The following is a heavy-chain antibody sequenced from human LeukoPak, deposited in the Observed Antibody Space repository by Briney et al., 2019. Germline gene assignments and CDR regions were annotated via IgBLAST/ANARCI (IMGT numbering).Heavy chain of an antibody. J-gene: IGHJ4*02. Sequence: PGGSLRLSCEASGFTFSSYAMSWVRLAPGKGLEWVSSISGGGDTTYYADSVTGRFTISRDNSKNTLYLQMNSLRAEDTAVYYCAKDSSADDSSGYSYYFDYWGQGTPVTVSS. CDR2: ISGGGDTT. D-gene: IGHD3-22*01. CDR3: AKDSSADDSSGYSYYFDY. CDR1: GFTFSSYA. V-gene: IGHV3-23*01.